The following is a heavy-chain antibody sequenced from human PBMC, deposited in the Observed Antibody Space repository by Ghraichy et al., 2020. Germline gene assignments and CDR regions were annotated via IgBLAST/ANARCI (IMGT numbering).Heavy chain of an antibody. CDR3: ARDRTRDYVWGSYRYMYYYMDV. J-gene: IGHJ6*03. Sequence: SVKVSCKASGGTFSSYAISWVRQAPGQGLEWMGGIIPIFGTANYAQKFQGRVTITADKSTSTAYMELSSLRSEDTAVYYCARDRTRDYVWGSYRYMYYYMDVWGKGTTVTVSS. CDR2: IIPIFGTA. D-gene: IGHD3-16*02. CDR1: GGTFSSYA. V-gene: IGHV1-69*06.